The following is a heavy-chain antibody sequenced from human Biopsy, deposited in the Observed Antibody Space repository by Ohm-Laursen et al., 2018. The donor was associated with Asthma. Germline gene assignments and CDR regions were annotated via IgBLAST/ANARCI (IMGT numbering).Heavy chain of an antibody. CDR1: GGTFNTYV. V-gene: IGHV1-69*13. J-gene: IGHJ4*02. Sequence: ALVKVSCKTLGGTFNTYVIGWVRQAPGQGLEWMGGINSVFGTTTYPQKFQDRVTITADDSTSTVYMELSSLGSEDTAVYYCARKAGSCISRTCYSLDFWGQGTLVTVSS. CDR2: INSVFGTT. CDR3: ARKAGSCISRTCYSLDF. D-gene: IGHD2-2*01.